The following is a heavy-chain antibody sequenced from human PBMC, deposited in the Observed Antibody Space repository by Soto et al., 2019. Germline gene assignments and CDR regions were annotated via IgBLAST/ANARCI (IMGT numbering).Heavy chain of an antibody. D-gene: IGHD5-18*01. Sequence: QVQLVQSGAEVKKPGASVKVSCKASGYTFTSYDINWVRQATGQGLEWMGWMNPNSGNTGYAQKFQGRVTMTRNTSISTAYMELSSLRSEDTAVYYCATSYQTAMVAWFDPWGQGTLVTVSS. CDR1: GYTFTSYD. J-gene: IGHJ5*02. V-gene: IGHV1-8*01. CDR3: ATSYQTAMVAWFDP. CDR2: MNPNSGNT.